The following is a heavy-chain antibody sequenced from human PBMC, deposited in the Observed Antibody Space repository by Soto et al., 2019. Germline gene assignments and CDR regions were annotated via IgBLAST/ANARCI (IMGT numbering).Heavy chain of an antibody. J-gene: IGHJ5*02. CDR2: INAGNGYT. D-gene: IGHD3-10*01. Sequence: QVQLVQSGAEVKKPGASVKVSCKASGYTFTNYALHWVRQAPGQRLEWMGWINAGNGYTKYSQKFQGRVTITRDTXAXTAYMELSSLRSEDTAVYYCARSDYVVRGVSVWFDPWGQGTLVTVSS. V-gene: IGHV1-3*01. CDR1: GYTFTNYA. CDR3: ARSDYVVRGVSVWFDP.